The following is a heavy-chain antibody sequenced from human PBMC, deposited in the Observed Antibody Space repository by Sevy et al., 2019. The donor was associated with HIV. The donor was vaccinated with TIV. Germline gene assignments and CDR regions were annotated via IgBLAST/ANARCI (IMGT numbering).Heavy chain of an antibody. CDR1: GVSITRSY. Sequence: SETLSLTCNVSGVSITRSYWNWIRQTPGKGLEWIAFVYYTGKTNYNPSLTSRVTVSLDTSKSQFSLKLSSVTAADTAVYYCARGGAGRQFDYYYYMYVWGKGTTVTVSS. D-gene: IGHD6-6*01. CDR3: ARGGAGRQFDYYYYMYV. CDR2: VYYTGKT. V-gene: IGHV4-59*01. J-gene: IGHJ6*03.